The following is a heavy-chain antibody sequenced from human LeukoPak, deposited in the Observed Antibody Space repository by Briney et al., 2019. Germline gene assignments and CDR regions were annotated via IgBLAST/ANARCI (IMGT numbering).Heavy chain of an antibody. J-gene: IGHJ4*02. V-gene: IGHV4-39*07. CDR2: IYYSGST. D-gene: IGHD4-23*01. CDR3: AALDMVTAFDY. CDR1: GGSISSRSYY. Sequence: SETLSLTCTVSGGSISSRSYYWGWIRQPPGKGLEWIGSIYYSGSTYYNPSLKSRVTISVDTSKNQFSLKLSSVTAADTAVYYCAALDMVTAFDYWGQGTLVTVSS.